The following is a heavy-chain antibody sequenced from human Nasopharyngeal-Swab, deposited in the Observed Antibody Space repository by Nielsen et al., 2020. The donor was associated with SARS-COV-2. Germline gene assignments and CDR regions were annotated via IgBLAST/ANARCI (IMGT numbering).Heavy chain of an antibody. CDR3: ARDWGYYYGSGSYFLPNNWFDP. V-gene: IGHV1-18*01. Sequence: WVRQAPGQGLEWMGWISAYNGNTNYAQKLQGRVTMTTDTSTSTAYMELRSLRSDDTAVYYCARDWGYYYGSGSYFLPNNWFDPWGQGTRVTVSS. CDR2: ISAYNGNT. D-gene: IGHD3-10*01. J-gene: IGHJ5*02.